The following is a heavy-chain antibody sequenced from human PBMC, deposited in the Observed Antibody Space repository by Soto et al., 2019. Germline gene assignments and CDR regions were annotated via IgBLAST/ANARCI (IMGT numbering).Heavy chain of an antibody. D-gene: IGHD6-13*01. Sequence: EVQLVESGGGLVQPGGSLRLSCAASGFTLSDHYMDWVRQAPGKGLEWVGRTRNKANSYSTEYAASVKGRVTISREDSEGSRYLQINSLKAEDTAVYYCARNSRVDAFDIWGQGTMVTVSS. V-gene: IGHV3-72*01. CDR2: TRNKANSYST. J-gene: IGHJ3*02. CDR3: ARNSRVDAFDI. CDR1: GFTLSDHY.